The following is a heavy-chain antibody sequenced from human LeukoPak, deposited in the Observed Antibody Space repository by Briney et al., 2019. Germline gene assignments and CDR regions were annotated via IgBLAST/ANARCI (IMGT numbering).Heavy chain of an antibody. V-gene: IGHV3-23*01. CDR3: ARVLTLWFGALDY. CDR2: ISGSGTTT. J-gene: IGHJ4*02. Sequence: GGSLRLSCAASGFMFTDHALSWVRQAPGKGLEWVSSISGSGTTTYYAESVRGRFTISRDNSKNTVYLQMNSLRADDAALYYCARVLTLWFGALDYWGQGRMVSV. D-gene: IGHD3-10*01. CDR1: GFMFTDHA.